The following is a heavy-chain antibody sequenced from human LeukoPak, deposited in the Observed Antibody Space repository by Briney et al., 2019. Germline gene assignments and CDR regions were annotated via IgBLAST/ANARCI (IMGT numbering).Heavy chain of an antibody. J-gene: IGHJ4*02. V-gene: IGHV3-7*01. CDR3: ARDTTHYGYSYGFLDY. CDR1: GFTFSSYW. CDR2: IKQDGSEK. D-gene: IGHD5-18*01. Sequence: GGSLRLSCAASGFTFSSYWMSWVRQAPGKGLEWVANIKQDGSEKYYVDSVKGRFTISRDNAKDSLYLQMNSLRAEDTAVYYCARDTTHYGYSYGFLDYWGQGTLVTVSS.